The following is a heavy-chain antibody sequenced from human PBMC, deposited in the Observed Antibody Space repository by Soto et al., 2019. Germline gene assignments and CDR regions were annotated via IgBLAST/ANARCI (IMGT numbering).Heavy chain of an antibody. CDR1: GFIFGSYA. CDR3: AKKGGSSAYYSPMDY. CDR2: ISGSGDFT. D-gene: IGHD3-22*01. V-gene: IGHV3-23*01. J-gene: IGHJ4*02. Sequence: LRLSCATSGFIFGSYAMNWVRQAPGKGLEWVSVISGSGDFTDYTDSVKGRFTISRDNSRQTLYLQMDSLRPEDTAVYYCAKKGGSSAYYSPMDYWGQGTLVTVS.